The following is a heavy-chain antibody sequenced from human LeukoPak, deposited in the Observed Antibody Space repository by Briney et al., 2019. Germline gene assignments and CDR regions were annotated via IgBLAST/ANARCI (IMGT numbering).Heavy chain of an antibody. CDR1: GFTFSSYE. J-gene: IGHJ6*03. CDR3: ARDGRRAVTAYYYYMDV. CDR2: ISSSGSTI. D-gene: IGHD4-17*01. V-gene: IGHV3-48*03. Sequence: GGSLRLSCAASGFTFSSYEMNWVRQAPGKGLEWVSYISSSGSTIYYADSVKGRFTISRDNAKNSLYLQMNSLRAEDTALYYCARDGRRAVTAYYYYMDVWGKGTTVTVSS.